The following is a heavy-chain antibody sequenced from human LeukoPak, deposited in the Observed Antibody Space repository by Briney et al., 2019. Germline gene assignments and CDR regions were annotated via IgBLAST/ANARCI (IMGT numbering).Heavy chain of an antibody. Sequence: GGSLRLSCAASGFTFSSYWMHWVRQAPGKGLVWVSRIHSDGSRTNYADSVKGRFTISRDNAKNTLYLQMNSLRAEDTAVYYWARRVAGTLSGLYGMDVWGQGTTVTVSS. CDR1: GFTFSSYW. CDR3: ARRVAGTLSGLYGMDV. D-gene: IGHD1-7*01. CDR2: IHSDGSRT. V-gene: IGHV3-74*01. J-gene: IGHJ6*02.